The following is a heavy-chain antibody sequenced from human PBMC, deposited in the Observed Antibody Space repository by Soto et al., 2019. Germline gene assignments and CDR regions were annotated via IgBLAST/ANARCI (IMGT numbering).Heavy chain of an antibody. J-gene: IGHJ6*03. CDR3: ARDGPNDYSDSVSGRYYSSHMDV. CDR1: GDTFTRNY. V-gene: IGHV1-46*03. D-gene: IGHD4-17*01. CDR2: IKPSGGST. Sequence: QVHLVHSGAEVKKPGASVKVSCEASGDTFTRNYMYWVRQAPGQGLEWMATIKPSGGSTSYVPKLEGRVTVTRATSTRTVYMEMSSLRSEDTAVYYCARDGPNDYSDSVSGRYYSSHMDVWGEGTTVTVSS.